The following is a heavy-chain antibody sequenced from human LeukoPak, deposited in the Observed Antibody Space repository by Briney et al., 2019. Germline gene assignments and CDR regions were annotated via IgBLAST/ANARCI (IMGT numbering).Heavy chain of an antibody. V-gene: IGHV4-34*10. CDR3: ARDRGSYLDY. D-gene: IGHD1-26*01. CDR1: GGSFSGYY. CDR2: INHSGST. J-gene: IGHJ4*02. Sequence: SETLSLTCAVYGGSFSGYYWSWIRQPPGKGLEWIGEINHSGSTNYNPSLKSRITMLVDTSKNQFSLKLSSVTAADTAVYYCARDRGSYLDYWGQGTLVTVSS.